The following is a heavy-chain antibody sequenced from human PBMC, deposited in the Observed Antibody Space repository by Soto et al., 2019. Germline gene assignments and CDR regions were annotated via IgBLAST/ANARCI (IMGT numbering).Heavy chain of an antibody. CDR3: ARGMGLRSNTLRFLEWFLDY. V-gene: IGHV1-18*01. CDR2: ISAYNGNT. J-gene: IGHJ4*02. CDR1: GYTFTIYG. Sequence: ASVKVSCKASGYTFTIYGISWVRQAPGQGLEWMGWISAYNGNTNYAQKLQGRVTMTTDTSTSTAYMELRSLRSDDTAVYYCARGMGLRSNTLRFLEWFLDYWGQGTLVTVSS. D-gene: IGHD3-3*01.